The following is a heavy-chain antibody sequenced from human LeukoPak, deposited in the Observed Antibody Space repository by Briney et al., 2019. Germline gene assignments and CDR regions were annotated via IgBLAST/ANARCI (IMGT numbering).Heavy chain of an antibody. CDR2: IYTTGTT. D-gene: IGHD3-16*01. J-gene: IGHJ3*02. CDR3: ARSPLGSALDI. CDR1: GGSIFGYY. V-gene: IGHV4-4*07. Sequence: SETLSLTCTVSGGSIFGYYWIWIRQPAGKGLEWVGRIYTTGTTNYNPSLESRVTLSVDTSRRQFSLTLSSVTAADTGIYYCARSPLGSALDIWGQGAMVTVSS.